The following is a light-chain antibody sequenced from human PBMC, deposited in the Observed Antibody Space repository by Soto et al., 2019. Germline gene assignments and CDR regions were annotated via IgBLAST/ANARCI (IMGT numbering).Light chain of an antibody. CDR3: QQSYSAPWT. CDR2: AAS. J-gene: IGKJ1*01. Sequence: DIQMTQSPSSLSASVGDRVTITCRASQNIGNYLNWYQQKPGKAPKLLIHAASSFQSGVPSRFSGSGYGTDFTLTINSLQHEDFASYYCQQSYSAPWTFGQGTKVEIK. CDR1: QNIGNY. V-gene: IGKV1-39*01.